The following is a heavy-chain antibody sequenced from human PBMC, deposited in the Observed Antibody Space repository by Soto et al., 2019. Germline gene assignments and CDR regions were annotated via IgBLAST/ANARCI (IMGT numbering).Heavy chain of an antibody. CDR1: GFTFSSYA. CDR3: ATSPGYEPARGY. V-gene: IGHV3-23*01. J-gene: IGHJ4*02. D-gene: IGHD6-13*01. Sequence: GGSLRLSCAASGFTFSSYAMSWVRQAPGKGLEWVSAISGSGVSTYYADSVKGRFTISRDNSKNTLYLQMNSLKTEDTAVYFCATSPGYEPARGYWGQGTLVTVSS. CDR2: ISGSGVST.